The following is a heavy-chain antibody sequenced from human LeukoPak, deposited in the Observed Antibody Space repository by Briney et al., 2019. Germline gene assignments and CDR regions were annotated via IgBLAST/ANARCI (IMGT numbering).Heavy chain of an antibody. D-gene: IGHD2-2*01. Sequence: SETLSLTCAVYGESFSGYYWSWIRQPPGKGLEWIGEINHSGSTNYNPSLKSRVTISVDTTKNQFSLNLSSVTAADTAVYYCARRPYCTSSSCYWRNYYYMDVWGKGTTVTVSS. CDR3: ARRPYCTSSSCYWRNYYYMDV. V-gene: IGHV4-34*01. CDR2: INHSGST. J-gene: IGHJ6*03. CDR1: GESFSGYY.